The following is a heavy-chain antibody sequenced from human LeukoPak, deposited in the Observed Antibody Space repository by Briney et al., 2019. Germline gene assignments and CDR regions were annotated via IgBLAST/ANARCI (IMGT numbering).Heavy chain of an antibody. CDR3: ARRVVVVPAAILQSRYFDL. CDR1: GGSFSGYY. J-gene: IGHJ2*01. D-gene: IGHD2-2*01. CDR2: INHSGST. V-gene: IGHV4-34*01. Sequence: PSETLSLTCAVYGGSFSGYYWSWIRQPPGKGLGWIGEINHSGSTNYNPSLKSRVTISVDTSKNQFSLKLSSVTAADTAVYYCARRVVVVPAAILQSRYFDLWGRGTLVTVSS.